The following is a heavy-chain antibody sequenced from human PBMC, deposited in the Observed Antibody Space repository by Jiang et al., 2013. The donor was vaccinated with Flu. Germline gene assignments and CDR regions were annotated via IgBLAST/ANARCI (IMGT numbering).Heavy chain of an antibody. CDR3: ARVAYYYGSGSPYYFDY. Sequence: FTISRDNAKNSLYLQMNSLRAEDTALYYCARVAYYYGSGSPYYFDYWGQGTLVTVSS. J-gene: IGHJ4*02. V-gene: IGHV3-20*03. D-gene: IGHD3-10*01.